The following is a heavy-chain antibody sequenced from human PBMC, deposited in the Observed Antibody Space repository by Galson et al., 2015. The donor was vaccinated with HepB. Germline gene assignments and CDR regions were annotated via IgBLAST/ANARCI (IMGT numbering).Heavy chain of an antibody. D-gene: IGHD6-19*01. CDR3: ARDQNSAWYGFGMDV. J-gene: IGHJ6*02. Sequence: SLRLSCAASGFTFDNYAMHWVRHVPGKGLEWVSGLSWNSGNIGYADSVKGRFIISRDNAKNSLYLQMNSLRAEDTALYYCARDQNSAWYGFGMDVWGQGTTVTVSS. CDR2: LSWNSGNI. CDR1: GFTFDNYA. V-gene: IGHV3-9*01.